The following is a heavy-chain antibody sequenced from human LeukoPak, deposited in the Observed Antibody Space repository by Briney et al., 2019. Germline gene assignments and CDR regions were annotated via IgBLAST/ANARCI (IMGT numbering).Heavy chain of an antibody. J-gene: IGHJ4*02. CDR2: ISDSTNTI. D-gene: IGHD5-24*01. CDR3: ARGGYGYNFFDY. V-gene: IGHV3-11*04. CDR1: GFTFSDYY. Sequence: PGGSLRLSCAASGFTFSDYYMSWMRQAPGKGLEWVSYISDSTNTIYYADSVKGRFTISRDNAKNSLYLQMNSLRAEDTAVYYCARGGYGYNFFDYWGQGTLVTVSS.